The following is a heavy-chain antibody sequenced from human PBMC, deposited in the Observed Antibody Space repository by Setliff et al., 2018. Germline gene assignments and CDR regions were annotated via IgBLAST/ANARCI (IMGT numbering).Heavy chain of an antibody. D-gene: IGHD5-18*01. V-gene: IGHV1-69*13. CDR3: VREGVDTRSSTDYRYYMDV. CDR2: IIPIFGSA. J-gene: IGHJ6*03. CDR1: GGTFNSYA. Sequence: SVKVSCKASGGTFNSYAISWVRQAPGQGLEWMGGIIPIFGSANYARKFQGRVTVTADESTNTAFMQLSSLRSEDTAVYYCVREGVDTRSSTDYRYYMDVWGKGTTVTVSS.